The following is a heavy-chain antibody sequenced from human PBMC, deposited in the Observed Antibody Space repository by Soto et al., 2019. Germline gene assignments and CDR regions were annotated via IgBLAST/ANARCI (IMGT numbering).Heavy chain of an antibody. D-gene: IGHD6-19*01. Sequence: VGSLRLSCAASGFTFSSYWMHWVRQAPGKGLVWVSRINSDGSSTSYADSVKGRFTISRDNAKNTLYLQMNSLRAEDTAVYYCARGGGWYYFDYWGQGTLVTVSS. J-gene: IGHJ4*02. CDR1: GFTFSSYW. CDR3: ARGGGWYYFDY. V-gene: IGHV3-74*01. CDR2: INSDGSST.